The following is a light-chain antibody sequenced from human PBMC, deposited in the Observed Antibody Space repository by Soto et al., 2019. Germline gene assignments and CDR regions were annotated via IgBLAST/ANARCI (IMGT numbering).Light chain of an antibody. CDR3: QHYENLPLT. J-gene: IGKJ4*01. V-gene: IGKV1-33*01. CDR1: QDIRQY. CDR2: DAS. Sequence: DIQMTQSPSSLSASVGDRITITCQASQDIRQYLNWYQQKPGKAPVLLIFDASRLEAGAPSRFSGSGFGTDFSFTISSLQPEDFATYYCQHYENLPLTFGGGTKVKIK.